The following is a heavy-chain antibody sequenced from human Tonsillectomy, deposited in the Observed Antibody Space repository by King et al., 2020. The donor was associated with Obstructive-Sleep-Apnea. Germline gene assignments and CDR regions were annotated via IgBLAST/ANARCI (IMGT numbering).Heavy chain of an antibody. D-gene: IGHD5-24*01. J-gene: IGHJ4*02. CDR1: GFTFTSYG. V-gene: IGHV1-18*01. CDR2: SSVYNGHT. CDR3: ARDGVGMAIIGRLVV. Sequence: QLVQSGAEVKKPGASVKVSCKTFGFTFTSYGISWVRQAPGQGLEWMGWSSVYNGHTDYAQKFQGRVTMTTDTSTSTAYMELRSLRSDDTAVYYCARDGVGMAIIGRLVVWGQGTLVTVSS.